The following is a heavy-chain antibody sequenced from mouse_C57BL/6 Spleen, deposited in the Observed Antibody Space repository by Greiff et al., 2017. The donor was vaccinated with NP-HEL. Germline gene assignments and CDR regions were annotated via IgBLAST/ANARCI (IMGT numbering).Heavy chain of an antibody. D-gene: IGHD1-1*01. CDR2: IDPNSGGT. J-gene: IGHJ1*03. V-gene: IGHV1-72*01. CDR1: GYTFTSYW. CDR3: ARSAWYGSSARGYFDV. Sequence: QVQLQQPGAELVKPGASVKLSCKASGYTFTSYWMHWVKQRPGRGLEWIGRIDPNSGGTKYNEKFKSKATLTVDKPSSTAYMQLSSLTSEDSAVDYCARSAWYGSSARGYFDVWGTGTTVTVSS.